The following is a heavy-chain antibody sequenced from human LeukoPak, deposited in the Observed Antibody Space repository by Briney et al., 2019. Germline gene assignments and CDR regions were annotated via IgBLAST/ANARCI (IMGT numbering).Heavy chain of an antibody. CDR2: ISSTSDYI. CDR1: GFTFSIYS. CDR3: ARDLYGDYSFDY. V-gene: IGHV3-21*01. D-gene: IGHD4-17*01. Sequence: GGSLRPSCAASGFTFSIYSMNWVRQAPGKGLEWVSSISSTSDYIYYADSVKGRFTISRDNAKNSLYLQMNSLRAEDTAVYYCARDLYGDYSFDYWGQGTLVTVSS. J-gene: IGHJ4*02.